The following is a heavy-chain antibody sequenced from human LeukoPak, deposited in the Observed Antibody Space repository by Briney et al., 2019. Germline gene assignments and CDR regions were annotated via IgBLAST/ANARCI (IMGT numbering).Heavy chain of an antibody. CDR3: AKDPAYKLEPNYFDY. D-gene: IGHD1-1*01. V-gene: IGHV3-53*01. J-gene: IGHJ4*02. CDR2: IYRGGIT. Sequence: GGSLRLSCAASGFTVSSNYTSWVRQAPGKGLEWVSVIYRGGITYYADSVKGRFSISRDNSKNTLYLQMNSLRAEDTAVYYCAKDPAYKLEPNYFDYWGQGTLVTVSS. CDR1: GFTVSSNY.